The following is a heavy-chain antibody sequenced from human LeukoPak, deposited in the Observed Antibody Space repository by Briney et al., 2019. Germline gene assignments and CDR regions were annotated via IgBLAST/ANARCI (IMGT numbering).Heavy chain of an antibody. CDR3: AKGAYYYDSSGYPY. CDR1: GFTFSSYA. Sequence: AGGSLRLSCAASGFTFSSYAMSWVRQAPGKGVEWGSAISGSGGSTYYADSVKGGFTISRDNAKKTLYLQMNSLRAEDTAVYYCAKGAYYYDSSGYPYWGQGTLVTVSS. CDR2: ISGSGGST. V-gene: IGHV3-23*01. D-gene: IGHD3-22*01. J-gene: IGHJ4*02.